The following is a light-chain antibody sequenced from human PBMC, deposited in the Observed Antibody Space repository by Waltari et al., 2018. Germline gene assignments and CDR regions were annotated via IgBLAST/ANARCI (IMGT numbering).Light chain of an antibody. CDR3: QQYAASPWT. Sequence: DIVMTQSPDSLAVSLGERATINCKSSQSVLYSPNNKNYLGWYQQKPGRPPQLLIYWASTREAGVPDRFSGSGSGTDFTLTISSLQAEDVAVYYCQQYAASPWTFGQGTKVEVK. J-gene: IGKJ1*01. V-gene: IGKV4-1*01. CDR1: QSVLYSPNNKNY. CDR2: WAS.